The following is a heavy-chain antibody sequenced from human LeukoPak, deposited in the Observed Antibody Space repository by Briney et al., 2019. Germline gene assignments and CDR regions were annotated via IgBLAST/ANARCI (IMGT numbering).Heavy chain of an antibody. CDR3: ATIVRGVISGYYYYYYMDV. CDR1: GFTLSSYE. D-gene: IGHD3-10*01. V-gene: IGHV3-23*01. J-gene: IGHJ6*03. Sequence: GGSLRLSCTVSGFTLSSYEMSWIRQAPGKGLEWVSSIDYDGGSGHYADSVKGRFTISRDNSNNTLFLHLNSLRGEDTAVYYCATIVRGVISGYYYYYYMDVWGKGTTVTISS. CDR2: IDYDGGSG.